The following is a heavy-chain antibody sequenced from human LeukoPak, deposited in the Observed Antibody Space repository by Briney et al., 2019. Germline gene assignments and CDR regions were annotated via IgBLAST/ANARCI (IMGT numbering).Heavy chain of an antibody. CDR2: ISSNGGST. D-gene: IGHD2-2*01. V-gene: IGHV3-64*01. CDR1: GFTFSSYA. J-gene: IGHJ4*02. Sequence: GGSLRLSCAASGFTFSSYAMHWVRQAPGKGLQYVSAISSNGGSTYYANSVKGRFTISRDNSKNTLYLQMGSLRAEDMAVYYCARGRGLYCSSTSCSSFDYWGQGTLVTVSS. CDR3: ARGRGLYCSSTSCSSFDY.